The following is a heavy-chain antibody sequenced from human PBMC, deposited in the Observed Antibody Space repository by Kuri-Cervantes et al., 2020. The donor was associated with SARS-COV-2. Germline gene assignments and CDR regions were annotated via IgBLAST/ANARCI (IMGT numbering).Heavy chain of an antibody. J-gene: IGHJ4*02. Sequence: GESLKISCAASGFTFSSYSMNWVRQAPGKGLEWVSYISSSSSTIYYADSVKGRFTISRDNAKNSLYLQMNSLRGEDTALYYCAQDVSQLGRACRYWGQGTLVTVSS. D-gene: IGHD6-6*01. V-gene: IGHV3-48*01. CDR2: ISSSSSTI. CDR1: GFTFSSYS. CDR3: AQDVSQLGRACRY.